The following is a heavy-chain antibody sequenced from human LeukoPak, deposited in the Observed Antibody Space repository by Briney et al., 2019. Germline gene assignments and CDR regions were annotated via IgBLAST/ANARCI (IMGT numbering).Heavy chain of an antibody. CDR2: IFYSGST. CDR3: ARGGYSSSWIDY. Sequence: SETLSLTCAVSGYSFSSSNYWGWIRQPPGKGLEWIGYIFYSGSTYYNPSLKSRVTMSVDTSKNQFSLKLSSVTAVDTAVYYCARGGYSSSWIDYWGQGTLVTVSS. CDR1: GYSFSSSNY. V-gene: IGHV4-28*03. D-gene: IGHD6-13*01. J-gene: IGHJ4*02.